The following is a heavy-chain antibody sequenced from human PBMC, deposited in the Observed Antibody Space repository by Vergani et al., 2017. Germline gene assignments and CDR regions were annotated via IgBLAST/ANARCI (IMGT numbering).Heavy chain of an antibody. CDR1: GYSFTSYW. CDR3: ARGHDCYDPAGFFDI. Sequence: EVQLVQSGAEVKKPGESLKISCKCSGYSFTSYWIGWVRQMPGKGLEWMGIIYPGDSDPRYSPSFQGQVTISADKSLSPTYLQWSSLKAADTAMYYCARGHDCYDPAGFFDIWGQGTMVTVSS. J-gene: IGHJ3*02. D-gene: IGHD2-21*01. V-gene: IGHV5-51*01. CDR2: IYPGDSDP.